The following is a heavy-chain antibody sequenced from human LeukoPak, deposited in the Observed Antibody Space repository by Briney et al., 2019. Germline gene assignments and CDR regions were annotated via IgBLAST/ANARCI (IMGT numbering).Heavy chain of an antibody. D-gene: IGHD6-13*01. V-gene: IGHV3-7*01. CDR2: IKQDGSEK. CDR1: GFTFSSYW. J-gene: IGHJ4*02. CDR3: ARDPIAAAGLIDY. Sequence: PGGSLRLSCAASGFTFSSYWMSWVRQAPGKGLEWVANIKQDGSEKYYVDSVKGRFTISRDNAKNSLYLQMNSLRAEDTAVYYCARDPIAAAGLIDYWGQGTLVTVSS.